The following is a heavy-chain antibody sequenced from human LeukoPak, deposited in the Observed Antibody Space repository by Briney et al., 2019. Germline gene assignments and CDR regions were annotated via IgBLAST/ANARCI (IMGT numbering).Heavy chain of an antibody. D-gene: IGHD3-16*02. Sequence: SGGSLRLSCAASGFTFSNYGMHWVRQAPGKGLEWVAVISYDGTIQYYADSVKGRFTISRDNPKNILFLQMNSLRAEDTAVYYCAKGPDLIGRDYFDYWGQGTLVTVSS. V-gene: IGHV3-30*18. J-gene: IGHJ4*02. CDR2: ISYDGTIQ. CDR3: AKGPDLIGRDYFDY. CDR1: GFTFSNYG.